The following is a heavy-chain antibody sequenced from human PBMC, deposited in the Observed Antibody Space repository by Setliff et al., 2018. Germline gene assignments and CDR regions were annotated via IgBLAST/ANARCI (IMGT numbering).Heavy chain of an antibody. CDR3: ARDGSGELLPHYYMDV. CDR1: GYTFTSYA. Sequence: GASVKVSCKASGYTFTSYAMHWVRQAPGQRLEWMGWINAGNGNTKYSQKFQGRVTITRDTSASTAYMELSSLRSEDTAVYYCARDGSGELLPHYYMDVWGKGTAVTVSS. D-gene: IGHD1-26*01. V-gene: IGHV1-3*01. J-gene: IGHJ6*03. CDR2: INAGNGNT.